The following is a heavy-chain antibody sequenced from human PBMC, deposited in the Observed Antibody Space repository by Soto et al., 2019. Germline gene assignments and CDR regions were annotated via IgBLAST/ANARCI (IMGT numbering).Heavy chain of an antibody. CDR3: ATQSGAVAALVVVDY. V-gene: IGHV1-24*01. Sequence: ASVKVSCKVSGYTLTELSMHWVRQAPGKGLEWMGGFDPEDGETIYAQKFQGRVTMTEDTSTDTAYMELSSLRSEDTAVYYCATQSGAVAALVVVDYWGQGTLVTVSS. CDR1: GYTLTELS. J-gene: IGHJ4*02. D-gene: IGHD6-19*01. CDR2: FDPEDGET.